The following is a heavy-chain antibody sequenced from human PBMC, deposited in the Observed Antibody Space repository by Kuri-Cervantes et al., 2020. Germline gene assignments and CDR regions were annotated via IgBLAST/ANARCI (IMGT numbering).Heavy chain of an antibody. J-gene: IGHJ5*02. D-gene: IGHD2-2*01. CDR3: ARVEDCSSTSCGWARFDP. CDR2: IYSGGST. Sequence: GESLKISCAASGFTFDDYGMSWVRQVPGKGLDWVSVIYSGGSTYYADSVKGRFTISRHNSKNTLYFQMNSLRAEDTAVYYCARVEDCSSTSCGWARFDPWGQGTLVTVSS. V-gene: IGHV3-53*04. CDR1: GFTFDDYG.